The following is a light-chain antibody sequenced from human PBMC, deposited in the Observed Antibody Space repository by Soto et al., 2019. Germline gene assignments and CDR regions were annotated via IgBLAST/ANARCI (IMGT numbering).Light chain of an antibody. CDR3: QQYDNLPPFS. J-gene: IGKJ3*01. CDR2: DAS. V-gene: IGKV1-33*01. CDR1: QDISNY. Sequence: DIQMTQSPSSLSASVGDRVTITCQASQDISNYLKWYQQKPGKAPKLLIYDASNLETGVASRFSGRRSGTDFTFIISSPQPEAIGSYYCQQYDNLPPFSFGPGTKVDIK.